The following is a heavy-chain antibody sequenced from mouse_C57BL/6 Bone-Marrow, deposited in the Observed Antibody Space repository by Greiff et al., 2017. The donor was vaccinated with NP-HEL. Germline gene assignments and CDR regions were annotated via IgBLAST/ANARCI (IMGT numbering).Heavy chain of an antibody. V-gene: IGHV1-55*01. CDR2: IYPGSGST. CDR3: ARGGIYYGNYEGDAMDY. Sequence: QVQLQQPGAELVKPGASVKMSCKASGYTFTSYWITWVKQRPGQGLEWIGDIYPGSGSTNYNEKFKSKATLTVDTSSSTAYMQLSSLTSEDSAVYYCARGGIYYGNYEGDAMDYWGQGTSVTVSS. D-gene: IGHD2-1*01. J-gene: IGHJ4*01. CDR1: GYTFTSYW.